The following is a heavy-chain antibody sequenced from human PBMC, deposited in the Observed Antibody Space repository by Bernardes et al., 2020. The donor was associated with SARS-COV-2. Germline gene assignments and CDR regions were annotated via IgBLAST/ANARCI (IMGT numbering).Heavy chain of an antibody. V-gene: IGHV2-5*02. Sequence: SGATLSHPSHPLTLTCPFSLFSLPPSGVGVGWIRQPPGKALEWLALIYWGDDERYNSFLRGRLTITKDTSKNQVVLTMANMDPVDTATYYCAHIRDYLQTREIFDVWGQGILVTVSS. CDR2: IYWGDDE. J-gene: IGHJ4*02. CDR3: AHIRDYLQTREIFDV. CDR1: LFSLPPSGVG. D-gene: IGHD3-10*01.